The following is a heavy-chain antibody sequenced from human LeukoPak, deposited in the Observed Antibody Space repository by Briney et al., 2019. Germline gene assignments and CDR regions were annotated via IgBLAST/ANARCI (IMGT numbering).Heavy chain of an antibody. CDR1: GYTFTGYY. V-gene: IGHV1-2*02. CDR3: ARGDAYCSGGSCQKDAFDI. D-gene: IGHD2-15*01. Sequence: ASVKVSCKASGYTFTGYYMHWVRQPPGQGLEWMGWINPNSGGTNYAQKFQGRVTMTRDTSINTAYMELSRLRSDDTAVYYCARGDAYCSGGSCQKDAFDIWGQGIMVTVSS. J-gene: IGHJ3*02. CDR2: INPNSGGT.